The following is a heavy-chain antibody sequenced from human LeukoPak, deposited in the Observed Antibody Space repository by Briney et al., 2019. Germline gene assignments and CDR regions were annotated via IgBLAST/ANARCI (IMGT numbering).Heavy chain of an antibody. V-gene: IGHV3-43D*04. Sequence: GGSLRLSCAASGFTFDDYAMHWVRQAPGKGLEWVSLISWDGGSTYYADSVKGRFTISRDNSKNSLYLQMNSLRAEDTALYYCAKGRGRRDGYNMDYWGQGTLVTVSS. CDR3: AKGRGRRDGYNMDY. CDR2: ISWDGGST. J-gene: IGHJ4*02. D-gene: IGHD5-24*01. CDR1: GFTFDDYA.